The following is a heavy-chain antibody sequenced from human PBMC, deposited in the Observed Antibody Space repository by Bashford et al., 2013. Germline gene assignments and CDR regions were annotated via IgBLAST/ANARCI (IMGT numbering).Heavy chain of an antibody. CDR1: GYTFTSYD. CDR3: ARDVPRTFRTRRGAPLSDYGDPEWYYYYGMDV. Sequence: GPSVKVSCKASGYTFTSYDINWVRQATGQGLEWMGWMNPNSGGTNYAQKFQGRVTMTRDTSISTAYMELSRLRSDDTAVYYCARDVPRTFRTRRGAPLSDYGDPEWYYYYGMDVWGQGTTVTVSS. V-gene: IGHV1-2*02. J-gene: IGHJ6*02. CDR2: MNPNSGGT. D-gene: IGHD4-17*01.